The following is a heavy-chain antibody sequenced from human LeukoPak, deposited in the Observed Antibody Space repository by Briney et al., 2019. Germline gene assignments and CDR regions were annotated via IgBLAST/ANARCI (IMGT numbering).Heavy chain of an antibody. V-gene: IGHV4-30-4*08. D-gene: IGHD3-22*01. CDR3: ARVYYDSRGYGHYFDY. Sequence: SETLSLTCTVSGGSISSGDYYWSWIRQPPGKGLEWIGYIYYSGSTYYNPSLKSRVTISVDTSKNQFSLKLSTVTAADTAAYYCARVYYDSRGYGHYFDYWGQGTLVTVSS. CDR2: IYYSGST. CDR1: GGSISSGDYY. J-gene: IGHJ4*02.